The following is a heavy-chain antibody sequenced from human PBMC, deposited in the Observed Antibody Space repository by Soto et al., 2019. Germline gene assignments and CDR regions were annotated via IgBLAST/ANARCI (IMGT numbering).Heavy chain of an antibody. CDR2: MFHSGGA. CDR3: ATGNVDSMLEY. V-gene: IGHV4-4*02. D-gene: IGHD1-1*01. Sequence: QVQLHESGPGLVKPSETLSLTCVVSDGSISTYDWWTWVRQPPGKGLEWIGKMFHSGGADYSPSPKSRVTIPANAPKNHSSRGWPAWPAAETAVSSFATGNVDSMLEYWGKGTKVASPQ. CDR1: DGSISTYDW. J-gene: IGHJ4*02.